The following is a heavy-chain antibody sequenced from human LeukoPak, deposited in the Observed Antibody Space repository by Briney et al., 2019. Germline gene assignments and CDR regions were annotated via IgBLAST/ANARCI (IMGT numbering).Heavy chain of an antibody. CDR2: ISGSGGST. V-gene: IGHV3-23*01. J-gene: IGHJ5*02. CDR3: AKSKDYDILTGLT. CDR1: GFTFSSYA. D-gene: IGHD3-9*01. Sequence: GGSLRLSCAASGFTFSSYAMSWVRQAPGKGPEWVSAISGSGGSTYYADSVKGRFTISRDNSKNTLYLQMNSLRAEDTAVYYCAKSKDYDILTGLTWGQGTLVTVSS.